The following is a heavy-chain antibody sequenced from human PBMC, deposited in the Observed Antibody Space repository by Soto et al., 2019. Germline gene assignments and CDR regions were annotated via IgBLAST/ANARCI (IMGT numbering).Heavy chain of an antibody. CDR1: GFTFSSYA. J-gene: IGHJ6*02. CDR2: ISYDGSNK. D-gene: IGHD3-3*01. V-gene: IGHV3-30-3*01. CDR3: ARDRGTFGVALRHYGMDV. Sequence: PGGSLRLSCAASGFTFSSYAMHWVRQAPGKGLEWVAVISYDGSNKYYADSVKGRFTISRDNSKNTLYLQMNSLRAEDTAVYYCARDRGTFGVALRHYGMDVWGQGTTVTVSS.